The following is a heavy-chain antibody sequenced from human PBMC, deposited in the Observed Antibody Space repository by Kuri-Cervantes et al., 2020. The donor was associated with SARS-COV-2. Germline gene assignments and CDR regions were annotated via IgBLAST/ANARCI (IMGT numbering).Heavy chain of an antibody. CDR2: INHSGST. CDR1: GGSFSGYY. D-gene: IGHD5-24*01. Sequence: SQTLSLTCAVYGGSFSGYYWSRIRQPPGKGLEWIGEINHSGSTNYNPSLKSRVTISVDTSKNQFSLKLSSVTAADTAVYYCARKVEMATISHWGQGTLVTVSS. J-gene: IGHJ4*02. CDR3: ARKVEMATISH. V-gene: IGHV4-34*01.